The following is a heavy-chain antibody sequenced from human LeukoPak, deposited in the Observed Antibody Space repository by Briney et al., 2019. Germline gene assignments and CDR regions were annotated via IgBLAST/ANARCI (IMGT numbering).Heavy chain of an antibody. CDR3: ARPRGYCSSTSCFHFDY. CDR1: GGTFSSYA. Sequence: GASVKVSCKASGGTFSSYAISWVRQAPGQGLEWTGGIIPIFGTANYAQKFQGRVTITADESTSTAYMELSSLRSEDTAVYYCARPRGYCSSTSCFHFDYWGQGTLVTVSS. CDR2: IIPIFGTA. D-gene: IGHD2-2*01. V-gene: IGHV1-69*13. J-gene: IGHJ4*02.